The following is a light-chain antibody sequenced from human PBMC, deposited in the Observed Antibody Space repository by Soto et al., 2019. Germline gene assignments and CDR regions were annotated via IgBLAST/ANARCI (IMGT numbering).Light chain of an antibody. CDR3: QQYYSTPLT. Sequence: DIVMTQSPDSLAVSPGERATINCKSSQSVLYSSNNKNYLAWYQQKPGQPPKLLIYWASTRESGVPDRFSGSGSGTDFTITISSLQAEDVAVYYCQQYYSTPLTFGQGTKVEIK. CDR2: WAS. CDR1: QSVLYSSNNKNY. J-gene: IGKJ1*01. V-gene: IGKV4-1*01.